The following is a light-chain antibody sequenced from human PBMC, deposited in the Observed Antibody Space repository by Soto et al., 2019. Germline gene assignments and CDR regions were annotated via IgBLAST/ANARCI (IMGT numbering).Light chain of an antibody. Sequence: DIPMTQSPSSLSSSLGVRVTITCRASRSISRWLAWYQQKPGKAPKLLXYDASTLQSGVPPRFSGSGSGTEFTLTIRSLQPDDIATYYCQQYSSYSAWTFGEGTKVDI. CDR2: DAS. V-gene: IGKV1-5*01. CDR1: RSISRW. CDR3: QQYSSYSAWT. J-gene: IGKJ1*01.